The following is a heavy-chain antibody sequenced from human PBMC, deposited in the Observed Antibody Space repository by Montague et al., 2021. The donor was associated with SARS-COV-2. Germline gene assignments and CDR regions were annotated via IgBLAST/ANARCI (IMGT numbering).Heavy chain of an antibody. D-gene: IGHD1-1*01. V-gene: IGHV4-59*01. J-gene: IGHJ4*02. CDR2: VHYTGST. CDR1: GASMSGSY. Sequence: SETLSLTCTVSGASMSGSYWGWVRQPPGRGPEWIGYVHYTGSTKYTPSLKTRVTLSLDTPKNHFSLKLRSVTAADTAIYYCARAQNTCFIANCVNYFEVWGLGALVTVSS. CDR3: ARAQNTCFIANCVNYFEV.